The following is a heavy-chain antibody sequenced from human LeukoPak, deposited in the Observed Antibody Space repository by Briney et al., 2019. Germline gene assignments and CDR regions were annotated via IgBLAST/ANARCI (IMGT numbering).Heavy chain of an antibody. D-gene: IGHD2-15*01. Sequence: GGSLRLSCAASGFTFSSYSMNWVRQAPGQGLVWVSRINSHGSSTNYADSVKGRFTISRDNAKNTLYLQMNTLRVEDTAVYYCATLEDDYGDYWGQGTLVTVSS. J-gene: IGHJ4*02. CDR3: ATLEDDYGDY. CDR2: INSHGSST. V-gene: IGHV3-74*01. CDR1: GFTFSSYS.